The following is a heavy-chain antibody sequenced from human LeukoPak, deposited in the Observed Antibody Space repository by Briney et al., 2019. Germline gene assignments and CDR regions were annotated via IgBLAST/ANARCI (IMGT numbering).Heavy chain of an antibody. CDR1: GFTFGDYA. Sequence: GGSLRLSCTASGFTFGDYAMSWVRQAPGKGLEWVGFIRSKAYGGTTEYAASVKGRFTISRDDSKSIAYLQMNSLKTEDTAVYYCTRVAVSYFDYWGQGTLVTVSS. CDR2: IRSKAYGGTT. D-gene: IGHD6-19*01. J-gene: IGHJ4*02. V-gene: IGHV3-49*04. CDR3: TRVAVSYFDY.